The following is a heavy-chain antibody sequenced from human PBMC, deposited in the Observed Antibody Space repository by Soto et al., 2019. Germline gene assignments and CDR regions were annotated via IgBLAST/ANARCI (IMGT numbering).Heavy chain of an antibody. Sequence: EVQLVESGGGFVQPGGSLILSCAASGFTFSNFWMNWVRQAPGKGLEWVASIKSDGSERSHVDAVRGRFSISRDNARNSLYLQMNSLRADDTAVYYCARDVIWGQGPLVIVSS. CDR1: GFTFSNFW. J-gene: IGHJ4*02. D-gene: IGHD2-21*01. CDR3: ARDVI. CDR2: IKSDGSER. V-gene: IGHV3-7*05.